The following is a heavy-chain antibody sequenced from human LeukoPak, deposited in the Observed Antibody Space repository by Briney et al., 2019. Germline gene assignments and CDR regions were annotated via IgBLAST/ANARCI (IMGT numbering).Heavy chain of an antibody. D-gene: IGHD5-12*01. J-gene: IGHJ4*02. CDR1: GFTFSSYG. Sequence: QPGGSLRLSCAASGFTFSSYGMHWVRQAPGKGLEWVAVIWYDGSNKHYADSVKGRFTISRDNSKNTLYLQVNSLRAEDTAVYYCARVVGGYSGYDYFDYWGQGTLVTVSS. CDR2: IWYDGSNK. CDR3: ARVVGGYSGYDYFDY. V-gene: IGHV3-33*01.